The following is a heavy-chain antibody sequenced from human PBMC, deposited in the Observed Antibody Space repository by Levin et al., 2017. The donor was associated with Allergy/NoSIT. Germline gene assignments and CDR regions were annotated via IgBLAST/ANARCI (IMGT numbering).Heavy chain of an antibody. CDR2: IKQDGSEK. CDR1: GFTFSSYW. J-gene: IGHJ4*02. D-gene: IGHD6-19*01. V-gene: IGHV3-7*01. CDR3: ARSSGYSSALNFDY. Sequence: GGSLRLSCAASGFTFSSYWMSWVRQAPGKGLEWVANIKQDGSEKYYVDSVKGRFTISRDNAKNSLYLQMNSLRAEDTAVYYCARSSGYSSALNFDYWGQGTLVTVSS.